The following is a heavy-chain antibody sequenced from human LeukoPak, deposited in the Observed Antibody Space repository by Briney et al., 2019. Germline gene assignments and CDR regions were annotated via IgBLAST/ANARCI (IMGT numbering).Heavy chain of an antibody. CDR1: GYSISSGYY. Sequence: PSETLSLTCTVSGYSISSGYYWGWIRQPPGKGLEWIGSIYHSGSTYYNPSLKSRVTISVDTSKNQFSLKLSSVTAADTAVYYCARAGGPSSGWYGSDYWGQGALVTVSS. D-gene: IGHD6-19*01. V-gene: IGHV4-38-2*02. CDR3: ARAGGPSSGWYGSDY. J-gene: IGHJ4*02. CDR2: IYHSGST.